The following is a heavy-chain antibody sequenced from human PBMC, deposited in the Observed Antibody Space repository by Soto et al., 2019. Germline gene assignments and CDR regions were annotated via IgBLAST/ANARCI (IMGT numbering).Heavy chain of an antibody. Sequence: PSETLSLTCAVYGGSFSGYYWSWIRQPPGKGLEWIGEINHSGSTNYNPSLKSRVTISVDTSKNQFSLKLSSVTAADTAVYYCARGEDKTIQWLVDYYYGMDVWGRGTTVAVSS. CDR2: INHSGST. V-gene: IGHV4-34*01. CDR3: ARGEDKTIQWLVDYYYGMDV. D-gene: IGHD6-19*01. CDR1: GGSFSGYY. J-gene: IGHJ6*02.